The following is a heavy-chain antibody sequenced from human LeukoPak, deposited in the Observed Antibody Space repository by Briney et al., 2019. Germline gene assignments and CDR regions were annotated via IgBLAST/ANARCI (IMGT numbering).Heavy chain of an antibody. V-gene: IGHV4-59*01. Sequence: SETLSLTCTVSGGSISSYYWSWIRQPPGKGLEWIGYIYYSGSTNYNPSLKSRVTISVDTSKNQFSLKLSSVTAADTAVYYCARVRSWFGSSFDYWGQGTLVTVSS. CDR2: IYYSGST. D-gene: IGHD3-10*01. CDR1: GGSISSYY. J-gene: IGHJ4*02. CDR3: ARVRSWFGSSFDY.